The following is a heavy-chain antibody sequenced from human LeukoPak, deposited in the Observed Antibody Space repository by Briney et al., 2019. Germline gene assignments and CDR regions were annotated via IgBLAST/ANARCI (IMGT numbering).Heavy chain of an antibody. D-gene: IGHD3-9*01. J-gene: IGHJ4*02. CDR3: VRDADWSFDY. Sequence: GGSLRLSCAASGFTFSSHGMHWVRQAQGRGQEWVAFIRNDGSDKYYEDSVKGRFTISRDNSTNTLSVQMNSLRVQDTAVYYCVRDADWSFDYWGQGTLLTVSS. V-gene: IGHV3-30*02. CDR1: GFTFSSHG. CDR2: IRNDGSDK.